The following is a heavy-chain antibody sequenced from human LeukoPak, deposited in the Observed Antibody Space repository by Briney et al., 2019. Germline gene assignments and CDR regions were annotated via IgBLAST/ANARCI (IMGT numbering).Heavy chain of an antibody. Sequence: ASVKVSCKASGYTFNSYGISWVRQAPGQGLEWIGWISAYNGNTNYAQKVQGRVTMTTDTSTSTAYMEPRSLRSDDTAVYYCARADIRAIASSGWYGFDYWGQGTLVTVSS. CDR3: ARADIRAIASSGWYGFDY. V-gene: IGHV1-18*01. D-gene: IGHD6-19*01. J-gene: IGHJ4*02. CDR1: GYTFNSYG. CDR2: ISAYNGNT.